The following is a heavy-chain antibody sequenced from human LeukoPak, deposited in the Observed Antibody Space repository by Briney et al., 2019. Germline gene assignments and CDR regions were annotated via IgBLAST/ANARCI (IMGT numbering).Heavy chain of an antibody. CDR2: ISGSGGST. Sequence: PGGSLRLSCAASGFTFNNYAMSWVRQAPGKGLEWVSSISGSGGSTYYADSVKGRFTISRDNSESTLYLQMNSLRAEDTAVYCCAKGSSSGWYNWFDPWGQGTLVTVSS. V-gene: IGHV3-23*01. D-gene: IGHD6-19*01. J-gene: IGHJ5*02. CDR3: AKGSSSGWYNWFDP. CDR1: GFTFNNYA.